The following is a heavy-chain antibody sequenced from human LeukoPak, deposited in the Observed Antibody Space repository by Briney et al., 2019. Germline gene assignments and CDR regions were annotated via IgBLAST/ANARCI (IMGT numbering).Heavy chain of an antibody. D-gene: IGHD3/OR15-3a*01. CDR1: GVSISSSSYY. CDR2: IYYSWST. J-gene: IGHJ4*02. V-gene: IGHV4-39*01. Sequence: SETLSLTCTVSGVSISSSSYYWGRIRQPPGKGLEWIGSIYYSWSTYYNPSPKSRVTISVDTSKNQFSLKLSSVTAADTAVYYCARRDGVDFLTFDYWGQGTLVTVSS. CDR3: ARRDGVDFLTFDY.